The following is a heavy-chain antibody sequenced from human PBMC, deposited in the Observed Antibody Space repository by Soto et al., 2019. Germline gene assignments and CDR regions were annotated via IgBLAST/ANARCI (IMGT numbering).Heavy chain of an antibody. J-gene: IGHJ4*02. CDR2: IYYSGST. V-gene: IGHV4-39*01. CDR3: GRLEGLATISYYFDY. CDR1: GGSISSSSYY. Sequence: PSETLSLTWAVSGGSISSSSYYWGCVLQPPGKGLEWIGSIYYSGSTYYNPSLKSRVTISVDTSKNQFSLKLMSLSAADTAVYYCGRLEGLATISYYFDYWGQGALVTVSS. D-gene: IGHD3-9*01.